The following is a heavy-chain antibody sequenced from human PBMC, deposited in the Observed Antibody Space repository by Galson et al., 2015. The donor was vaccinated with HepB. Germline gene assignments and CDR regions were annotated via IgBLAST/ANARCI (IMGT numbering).Heavy chain of an antibody. CDR1: GFTFSSYA. CDR3: ARDRSRATDDAFDI. CDR2: ISYDGSNK. J-gene: IGHJ3*02. Sequence: SLRLSCAASGFTFSSYAMHWVRQAPGKGLEWVAVISYDGSNKYYADSVKGRFTISRDNSKNTLYLQMNSLRAEDTAVYYCARDRSRATDDAFDIWGQGTMVTVSS. V-gene: IGHV3-30-3*01. D-gene: IGHD1-26*01.